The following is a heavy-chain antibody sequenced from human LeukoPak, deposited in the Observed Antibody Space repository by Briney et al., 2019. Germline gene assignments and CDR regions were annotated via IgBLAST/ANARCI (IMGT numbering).Heavy chain of an antibody. CDR3: ARDLIYGDYRGGAFDI. D-gene: IGHD4-17*01. V-gene: IGHV3-30-3*01. J-gene: IGHJ3*02. CDR1: GFTFSSYA. CDR2: ISYGGSNK. Sequence: PGGSLRLSCAASGFTFSSYAMHWVRQAPGKGLEWVAVISYGGSNKYYADSVKGRFTISRDNSKNTLYLQMNSLRAEDTAVYYCARDLIYGDYRGGAFDIWGQGTMVTVSS.